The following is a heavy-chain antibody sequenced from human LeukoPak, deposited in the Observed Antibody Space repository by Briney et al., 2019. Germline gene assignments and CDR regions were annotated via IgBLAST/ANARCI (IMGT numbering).Heavy chain of an antibody. J-gene: IGHJ6*03. CDR1: GFTFSSYA. CDR3: AKRRGLELLYYYYMDV. D-gene: IGHD1-7*01. CDR2: ISGSGGST. V-gene: IGHV3-23*01. Sequence: GGSLRLSCAASGFTFSSYAMSWVRQAPGKGLEWVSAISGSGGSTCYADSVKGRSTISRDNSKNTLYLQMNSLRAEDTAVYYCAKRRGLELLYYYYMDVWGRGTTVTVSS.